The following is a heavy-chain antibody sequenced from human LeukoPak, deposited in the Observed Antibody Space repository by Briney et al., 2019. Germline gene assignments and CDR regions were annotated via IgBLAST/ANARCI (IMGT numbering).Heavy chain of an antibody. V-gene: IGHV3-66*01. D-gene: IGHD2-15*01. J-gene: IGHJ6*02. CDR1: GFTFSSYS. CDR2: IYSGGST. CDR3: ARDKGRGYCSGGSCYVGPYRYYYGMDV. Sequence: GGSLRLSCAASGFTFSSYSMNWVRQAPGKGLEWVSVIYSGGSTYYADSVKGRFTISRDNSKNTLYLQMNSLRAEDTAVYYCARDKGRGYCSGGSCYVGPYRYYYGMDVWGQGTTVTVSS.